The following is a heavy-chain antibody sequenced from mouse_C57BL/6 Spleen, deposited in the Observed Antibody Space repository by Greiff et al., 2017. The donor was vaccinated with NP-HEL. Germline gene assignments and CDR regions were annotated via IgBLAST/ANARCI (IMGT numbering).Heavy chain of an antibody. D-gene: IGHD2-1*01. CDR1: GYTFTDYY. Sequence: EVQLQQSGPELVTPGASVKISCKASGYTFTDYYMNWVKKSHGKSLAWIGDIHPHNGGTSYNQKFKGKATLTVDKSSSTAYMELRSLTSEDAAVYYCARNYVNWYCDVGGTGTTVTVSS. CDR3: ARNYVNWYCDV. J-gene: IGHJ1*03. V-gene: IGHV1-26*01. CDR2: IHPHNGGT.